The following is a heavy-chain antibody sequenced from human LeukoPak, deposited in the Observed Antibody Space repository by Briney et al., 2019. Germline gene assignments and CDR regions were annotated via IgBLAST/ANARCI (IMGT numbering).Heavy chain of an antibody. CDR3: ARDLHPRLTGYFDY. CDR2: IYSGGST. CDR1: GFTVSSYY. V-gene: IGHV3-53*01. Sequence: GGSLRLSCVASGFTVSSYYVSWVRQAPGKGLEWVSVIYSGGSTYYADSVEGRFTVSRDNPKNTLYLEMKSLRADDTAVYYCARDLHPRLTGYFDYWGQGTVVTVSS. J-gene: IGHJ4*02. D-gene: IGHD3-16*01.